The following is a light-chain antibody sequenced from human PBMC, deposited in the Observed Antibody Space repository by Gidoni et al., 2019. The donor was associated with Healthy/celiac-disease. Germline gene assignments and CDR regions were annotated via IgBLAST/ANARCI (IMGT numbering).Light chain of an antibody. CDR1: QSLLHSNGYNY. CDR3: MQALQTPLT. CDR2: LGS. J-gene: IGKJ4*01. Sequence: DIVMPQSPLSLPVTPGEPASISCRSSQSLLHSNGYNYLDWYLQKPGQSPQLLIYLGSNRASGVPDRFSGSGSGTDFTRKISRVEAEDVGVYYCMQALQTPLTFXGXTKVXIK. V-gene: IGKV2-28*01.